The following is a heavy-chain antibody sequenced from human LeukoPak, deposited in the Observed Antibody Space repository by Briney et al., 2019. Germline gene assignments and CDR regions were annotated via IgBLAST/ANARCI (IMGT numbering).Heavy chain of an antibody. D-gene: IGHD6-6*01. CDR1: GGSISSYY. J-gene: IGHJ2*01. CDR3: ARDPQLHWYFDL. Sequence: SETLSLTCTVSGGSISSYYWSWIRQPPGKGLEWIGYIYYSGSTNYNPSLKSRVTMSLDMAKNQFSLRLSSVTAADTAVYYCARDPQLHWYFDLWGRGTLVTVSS. V-gene: IGHV4-59*12. CDR2: IYYSGST.